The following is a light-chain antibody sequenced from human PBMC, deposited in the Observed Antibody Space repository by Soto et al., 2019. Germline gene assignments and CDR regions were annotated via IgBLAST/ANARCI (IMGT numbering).Light chain of an antibody. J-gene: IGKJ1*01. CDR3: HQYGTSPQT. V-gene: IGKV3-20*01. CDR2: AAS. CDR1: HSVDSTY. Sequence: EVVWTQSTGTLCLSPGERGALSCRASHSVDSTYFAWYRQKPGQAPRLLIYAASSRATGIPDRFSGSGSGTDFTLTISRLEAEDFAVYYCHQYGTSPQTFGQGTKVDI.